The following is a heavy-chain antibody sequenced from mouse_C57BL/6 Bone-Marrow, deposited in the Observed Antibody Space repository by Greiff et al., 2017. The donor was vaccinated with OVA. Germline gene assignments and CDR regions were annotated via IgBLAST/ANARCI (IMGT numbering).Heavy chain of an antibody. Sequence: QVHVKQPGAELVKPGASVKMSCKASGYTFTSYWITWVKQRPGQGLEWIGDIYPGSGSTNYNEKFKSKATLTVDTSSSTAYMQLSSLTSEDSAVYYCAREPYYFDYWGQGTTLTVSS. J-gene: IGHJ2*01. CDR2: IYPGSGST. CDR3: AREPYYFDY. CDR1: GYTFTSYW. V-gene: IGHV1-55*01.